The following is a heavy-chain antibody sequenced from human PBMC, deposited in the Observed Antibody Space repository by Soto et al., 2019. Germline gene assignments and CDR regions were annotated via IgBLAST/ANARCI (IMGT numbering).Heavy chain of an antibody. CDR3: ARDLLSSYDSSGYYYNYYYYGMDV. J-gene: IGHJ6*02. Sequence: PGGSLRLSCAASGFTFSSYGMHWVRQAPGKGLEWVAVIWYDGGNKYYADSVKGRFTISRDNSKNTLYLQMNSLRAEDTAVYYCARDLLSSYDSSGYYYNYYYYGMDVWRQGTTVTVSS. V-gene: IGHV3-33*01. CDR1: GFTFSSYG. CDR2: IWYDGGNK. D-gene: IGHD3-22*01.